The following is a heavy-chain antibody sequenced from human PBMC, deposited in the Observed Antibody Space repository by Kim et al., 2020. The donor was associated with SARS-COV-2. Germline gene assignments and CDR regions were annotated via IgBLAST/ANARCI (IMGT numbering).Heavy chain of an antibody. V-gene: IGHV5-51*01. D-gene: IGHD3-3*01. Sequence: GESLQISCKGSGYSFTSYWIGWVRQMPGKGLEWMGIIYPGDSDTRYSPSFQGQVTISADKSISTAYLQWSSLKASDTAMYYCARLPYFWSGSHYYGMDVWGQGTTVTVSS. CDR3: ARLPYFWSGSHYYGMDV. CDR2: IYPGDSDT. CDR1: GYSFTSYW. J-gene: IGHJ6*02.